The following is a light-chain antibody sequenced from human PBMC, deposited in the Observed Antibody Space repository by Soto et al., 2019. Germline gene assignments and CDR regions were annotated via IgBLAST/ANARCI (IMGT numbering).Light chain of an antibody. J-gene: IGLJ2*01. CDR3: AAWHDSLNGPV. Sequence: QSVLTQPPSASGTPGQRVTISCSGGSSNIGSHTVNWYQHLPGTAPNLLIYSNNQRPSGVPDRFSGSVSGTSASLAISGLQSEDEADYYCAAWHDSLNGPVFGGGTKLTVL. CDR2: SNN. CDR1: SSNIGSHT. V-gene: IGLV1-44*01.